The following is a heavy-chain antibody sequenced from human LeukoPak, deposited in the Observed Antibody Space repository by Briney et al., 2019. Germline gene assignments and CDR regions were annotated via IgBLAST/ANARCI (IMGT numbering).Heavy chain of an antibody. J-gene: IGHJ4*02. CDR2: ISSSSSYI. CDR3: ARDPGDYYDSSGYYLPPLDY. Sequence: GGSLRLSCAASGFTFSSYSMNWVRQAPGKGLEWVSSISSSSSYIYYADSVKGRFTISRDNAKNSLYLQMNSLRAEDTAVHYCARDPGDYYDSSGYYLPPLDYWGQGTLVTVSS. D-gene: IGHD3-22*01. V-gene: IGHV3-21*01. CDR1: GFTFSSYS.